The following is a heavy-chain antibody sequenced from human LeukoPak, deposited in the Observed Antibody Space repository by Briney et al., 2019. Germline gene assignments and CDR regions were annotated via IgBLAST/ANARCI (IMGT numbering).Heavy chain of an antibody. J-gene: IGHJ4*02. CDR1: GGSISSGGYY. V-gene: IGHV4-31*03. Sequence: SQTLSLTCTVSGGSISSGGYYWTWIRQHPGKGLEWVGYISYSGSSYYNPSLKSRVTISVDRSKNQFSLKLSSVTAADTAVYYCARETKVDALFDYWGQGTLVTVSS. CDR2: ISYSGSS. CDR3: ARETKVDALFDY. D-gene: IGHD4-17*01.